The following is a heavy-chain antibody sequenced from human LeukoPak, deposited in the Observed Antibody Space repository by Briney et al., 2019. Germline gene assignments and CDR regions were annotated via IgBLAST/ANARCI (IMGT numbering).Heavy chain of an antibody. V-gene: IGHV3-23*01. J-gene: IGHJ5*02. Sequence: PGGSLRLSCAASGFTFSSYAMSWVRQAPGKGLEWVSAISGSGGSAYCADSVKGRFTISRDNSKNTLYLQMNSLRAEDTAVYYCAKGFTYQLLNNWFDPWGQGTLVTVSS. CDR3: AKGFTYQLLNNWFDP. D-gene: IGHD2-2*01. CDR1: GFTFSSYA. CDR2: ISGSGGSA.